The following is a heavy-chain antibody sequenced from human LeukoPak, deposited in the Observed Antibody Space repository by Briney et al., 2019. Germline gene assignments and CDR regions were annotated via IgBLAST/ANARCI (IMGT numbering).Heavy chain of an antibody. D-gene: IGHD3-22*01. CDR1: GGSISSYY. Sequence: SETLSLTCTVSGGSISSYYWSWIRQPPGKGLEWIGYIYYSGSTNYNPSLKSRVTISVDTSKNQFSLKLSSVTAADTAVYYCARKPYYYDSGWFDPWGQGTLVTVSS. J-gene: IGHJ5*02. CDR3: ARKPYYYDSGWFDP. V-gene: IGHV4-59*08. CDR2: IYYSGST.